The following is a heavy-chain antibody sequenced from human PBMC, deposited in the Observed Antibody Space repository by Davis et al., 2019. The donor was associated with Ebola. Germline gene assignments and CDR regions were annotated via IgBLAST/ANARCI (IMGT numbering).Heavy chain of an antibody. CDR2: IYPGDSDT. J-gene: IGHJ2*01. V-gene: IGHV5-51*01. CDR3: ARAGRYSGSYDNWYFDL. CDR1: GYSFTSYW. D-gene: IGHD1-26*01. Sequence: GESLKISCKGSGYSFTSYWIGWVRQMPGKGLEWMGIIYPGDSDTRYSPSFQGQVTISADKSISTAYLQWSSLKASDTAMYYCARAGRYSGSYDNWYFDLWGRGTLVTVSS.